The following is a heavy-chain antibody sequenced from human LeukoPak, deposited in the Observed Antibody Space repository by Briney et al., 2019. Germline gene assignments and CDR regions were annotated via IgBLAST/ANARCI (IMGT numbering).Heavy chain of an antibody. Sequence: ASVKVSFKACVYTFTGYYIHWVRQTPGQGLECMGWINPNSGGTNYAQKFQRRVTMTRDTSISTAYMELSGLRSDDTAVYYCARGGSGSYFSWLDPWGQGTLVTVSS. CDR1: VYTFTGYY. CDR2: INPNSGGT. CDR3: ARGGSGSYFSWLDP. V-gene: IGHV1-2*02. J-gene: IGHJ5*02. D-gene: IGHD3-10*01.